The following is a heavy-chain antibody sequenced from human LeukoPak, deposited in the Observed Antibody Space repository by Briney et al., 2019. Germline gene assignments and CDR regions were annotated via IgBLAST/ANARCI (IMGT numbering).Heavy chain of an antibody. V-gene: IGHV1-46*01. D-gene: IGHD2-21*02. Sequence: ASVTVSCKASGYIFTNYYMHWVRQAPGEGLEWMGIINPTGGSTSYAQKFQGRVTMTRDTSTSTVYMELRSLRSEDTAVYYCARDHYHKIHSVMVTAPDYWGQGTLVIVSS. J-gene: IGHJ4*02. CDR3: ARDHYHKIHSVMVTAPDY. CDR1: GYIFTNYY. CDR2: INPTGGST.